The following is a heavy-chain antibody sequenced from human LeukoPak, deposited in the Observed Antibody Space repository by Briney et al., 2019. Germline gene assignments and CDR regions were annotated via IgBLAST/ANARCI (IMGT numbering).Heavy chain of an antibody. Sequence: PGGSLRLSCAASGFTLSRYDMHSVRHIAGKGLEWISAIGPAVDTYNAGSVKGRFTVSRENVKNALSLQINSLTAGYTTVYYSAREFGEGIIAYLYLDYWGQGALVTVAS. CDR1: GFTLSRYD. J-gene: IGHJ4*02. D-gene: IGHD3-10*01. V-gene: IGHV3-13*04. CDR2: IGPAVDT. CDR3: AREFGEGIIAYLYLDY.